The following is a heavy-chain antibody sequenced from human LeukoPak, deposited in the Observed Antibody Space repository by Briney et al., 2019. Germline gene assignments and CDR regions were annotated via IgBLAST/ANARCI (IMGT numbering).Heavy chain of an antibody. D-gene: IGHD3-22*01. CDR1: GYTLTELS. J-gene: IGHJ6*02. CDR2: FDPEDGET. Sequence: ASVKVSCKVSGYTLTELSMHWVRQAPGKGLEWMGGFDPEDGETIYAQKFQGRVTMTEDTSTDTAYMELSSLRSEDTAVYYCATGRTRYYDSSGESYYYYGMDVWGQGTTVTVSS. CDR3: ATGRTRYYDSSGESYYYYGMDV. V-gene: IGHV1-24*01.